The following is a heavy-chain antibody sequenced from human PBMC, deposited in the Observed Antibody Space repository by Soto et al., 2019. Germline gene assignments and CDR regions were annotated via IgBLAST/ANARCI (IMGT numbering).Heavy chain of an antibody. CDR1: GFTFSSYS. V-gene: IGHV3-48*02. Sequence: EVQLVESGGGLVQPGGSLRLSCAASGFTFSSYSMNWVRQAPGKGLEWVSYISSSSSTIYYADSVKGRFTISRDNAETALYLQMNSLRDEDTAVYYCVRVPQYYDSSGSGYWGQGTLVTVSS. D-gene: IGHD3-22*01. CDR2: ISSSSSTI. J-gene: IGHJ4*02. CDR3: VRVPQYYDSSGSGY.